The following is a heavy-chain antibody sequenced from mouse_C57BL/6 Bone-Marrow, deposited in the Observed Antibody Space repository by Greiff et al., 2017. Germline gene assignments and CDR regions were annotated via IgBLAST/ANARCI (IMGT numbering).Heavy chain of an antibody. CDR1: GYAFTNYL. J-gene: IGHJ2*01. CDR2: INPGSGGT. Sequence: VQLQQSGAELVRPGTSVKVSCKASGYAFTNYLIEWVKQRPGQGLEWIGVINPGSGGTNYNEKFKGKATLTADKSSSTAYLQLSSLTSEDSAVYFCARRMIRNYFGYWGQGTTLPVSS. D-gene: IGHD2-4*01. CDR3: ARRMIRNYFGY. V-gene: IGHV1-54*01.